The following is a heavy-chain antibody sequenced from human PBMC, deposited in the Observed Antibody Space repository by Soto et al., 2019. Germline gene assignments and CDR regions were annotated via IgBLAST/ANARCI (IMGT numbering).Heavy chain of an antibody. CDR1: GYTFTSYD. J-gene: IGHJ5*02. D-gene: IGHD2-15*01. Sequence: ASVKVSCKASGYTFTSYDINWVRQATGQGLEWMGWMNPNSGNTGYAQKFQGRVTMTRNTSISTAYMELRSLRSEDTAVYYCARGYCSGGSCYSGNWFDPWGEGTLVTVSS. CDR3: ARGYCSGGSCYSGNWFDP. CDR2: MNPNSGNT. V-gene: IGHV1-8*01.